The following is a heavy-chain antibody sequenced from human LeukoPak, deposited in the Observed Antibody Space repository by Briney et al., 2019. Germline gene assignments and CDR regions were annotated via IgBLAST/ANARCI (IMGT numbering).Heavy chain of an antibody. CDR1: GFPFSLYA. V-gene: IGHV3-21*05. CDR2: INDDSTDI. D-gene: IGHD2-2*01. CDR3: ARDTFQPGLIDS. J-gene: IGHJ4*02. Sequence: RGSLRFSCAASGFPFSLYAMNWVRQAPGKGLEWVSYINDDSTDIHYADSVKGRFSISRDSARNTLYLQLSSLRAEDTAVYYCARDTFQPGLIDSWGQGTLVTVSS.